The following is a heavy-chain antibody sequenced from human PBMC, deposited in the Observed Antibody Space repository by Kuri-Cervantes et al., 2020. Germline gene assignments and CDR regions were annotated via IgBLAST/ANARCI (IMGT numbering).Heavy chain of an antibody. V-gene: IGHV3-23*01. J-gene: IGHJ4*02. Sequence: GESLKISCAASGLTFSSYAMSWVRQAPGKGLEWVSAIRGSGGSTYYADSVKGRFTISRGNAKNSLYLQMNSLRAEDTALYYCAKVNSGSYHFDYWGQGTLVTVSS. CDR3: AKVNSGSYHFDY. D-gene: IGHD1-26*01. CDR1: GLTFSSYA. CDR2: IRGSGGST.